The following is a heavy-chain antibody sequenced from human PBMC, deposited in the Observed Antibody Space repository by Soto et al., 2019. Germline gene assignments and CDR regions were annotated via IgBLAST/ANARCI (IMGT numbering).Heavy chain of an antibody. D-gene: IGHD3-22*01. CDR3: ALLTYYYDSSGYYSSAEYFQH. CDR1: GFSLSTSGVG. Sequence: QITLKESGPTLVKPTQTLTLTCTFSGFSLSTSGVGVGWIRQPPGKALEWLALIYWDDDKRYSPSLKSRLTNTKDTSKNHVVLTMTNMDPVDTATYYCALLTYYYDSSGYYSSAEYFQHWGQGTLVTVSS. CDR2: IYWDDDK. J-gene: IGHJ1*01. V-gene: IGHV2-5*02.